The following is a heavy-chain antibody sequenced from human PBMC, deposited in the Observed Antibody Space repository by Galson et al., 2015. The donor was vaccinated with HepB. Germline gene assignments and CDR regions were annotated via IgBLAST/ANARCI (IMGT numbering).Heavy chain of an antibody. V-gene: IGHV3-73*01. CDR2: IRGKPNNYAT. Sequence: SLRLSCAASGFTFSGSDVHRVRQASGKGLEWVGHIRGKPNNYATAYAASVKGRFTISRDDLETTAYLQMSTLRTEDTAVYYCFGEGGYWGQGTLVTVSS. D-gene: IGHD3-3*01. CDR1: GFTFSGSD. J-gene: IGHJ4*02. CDR3: FGEGGY.